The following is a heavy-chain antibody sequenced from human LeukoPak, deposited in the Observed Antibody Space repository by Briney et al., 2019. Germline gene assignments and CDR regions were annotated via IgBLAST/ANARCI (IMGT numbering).Heavy chain of an antibody. CDR1: GGSIRSGRYY. Sequence: SETLSLTCTVSGGSIRSGRYYWGWIRQPPGKGLEWIGSIYHSGNTYYNPSLKSRVTISVDTSKNQFSLKLSSVTAADTAVYYCASPLGYCTTTTCYGDYWGQGTLVTVSS. D-gene: IGHD2-2*01. J-gene: IGHJ4*02. V-gene: IGHV4-39*01. CDR3: ASPLGYCTTTTCYGDY. CDR2: IYHSGNT.